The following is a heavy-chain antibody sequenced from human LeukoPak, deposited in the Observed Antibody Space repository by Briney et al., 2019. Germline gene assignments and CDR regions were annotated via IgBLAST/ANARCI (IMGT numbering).Heavy chain of an antibody. CDR2: IYYSGST. V-gene: IGHV4-59*08. J-gene: IGHJ4*02. CDR3: ARYISSGLDY. D-gene: IGHD3-22*01. Sequence: ASETLSLTCTVSGGSISSYYWSWIRQPPGKGLEWIGYIYYSGSTNYNPSLKSRVTISVDTSKNQFSLNLNSVIAADTAVYYCARYISSGLDYWGQGTLVTVSS. CDR1: GGSISSYY.